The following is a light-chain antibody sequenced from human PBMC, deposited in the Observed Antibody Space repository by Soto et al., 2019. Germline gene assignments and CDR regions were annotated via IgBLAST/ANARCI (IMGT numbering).Light chain of an antibody. Sequence: DIHMTQSPATLSASVGDRVTITCRASQSISTWLAWYQQKPGKAPKLLIYWASSLESGVPSRFSGSGSGTEFTLTISSLQPDALATYYCQTASAYSGTFRPGTKVDSK. CDR2: WAS. CDR3: QTASAYSGT. CDR1: QSISTW. J-gene: IGKJ3*01. V-gene: IGKV1-5*03.